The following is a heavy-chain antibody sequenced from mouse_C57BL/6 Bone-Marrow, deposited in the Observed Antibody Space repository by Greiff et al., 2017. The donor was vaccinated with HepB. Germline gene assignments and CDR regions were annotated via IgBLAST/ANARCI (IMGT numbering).Heavy chain of an antibody. D-gene: IGHD4-1*01. J-gene: IGHJ3*01. CDR3: TDPPLNWDWFAY. CDR1: GFTFSNYW. Sequence: EVQLQESGGGLVQPGGSMKLSCVASGFTFSNYWMNWVRQSPEKGLEWVAQIRLKSDNYATHYAESVKGRFTISRDDSKSSVYLQMNNLRAEDTGIYYCTDPPLNWDWFAYWGQGTLVTVSA. CDR2: IRLKSDNYAT. V-gene: IGHV6-3*01.